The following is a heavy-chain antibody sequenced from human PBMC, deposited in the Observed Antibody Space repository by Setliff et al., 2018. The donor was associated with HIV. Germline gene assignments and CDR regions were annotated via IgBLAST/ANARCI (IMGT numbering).Heavy chain of an antibody. V-gene: IGHV4-61*02. CDR3: ARENGRTNYYYYGMDV. CDR1: GGSISSGTYY. Sequence: PSETLSLTCTVSGGSISSGTYYWSWVRQPAGKGLEWIGRIYTSGSTNYDPSLKSRVTISLDTSKNQFSLKLSSVTAADTAVYYCARENGRTNYYYYGMDVWGQGTTVTVSS. J-gene: IGHJ6*02. CDR2: IYTSGST.